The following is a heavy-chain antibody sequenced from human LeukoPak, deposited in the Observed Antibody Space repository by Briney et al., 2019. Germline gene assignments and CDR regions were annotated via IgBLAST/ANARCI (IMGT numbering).Heavy chain of an antibody. CDR3: ARRIGYCSSTSCRTYYFDY. CDR1: ADSFSSHY. Sequence: SETLSLTCAVSADSFSSHYWTWIRQPPGKGLEWIGYIYTSGSTNYNPSLKSRITISVDTSKNQFSLKLSSVTAADTAVYYCARRIGYCSSTSCRTYYFDYWGQGTLVTVSS. D-gene: IGHD2-2*01. J-gene: IGHJ4*02. CDR2: IYTSGST. V-gene: IGHV4-4*09.